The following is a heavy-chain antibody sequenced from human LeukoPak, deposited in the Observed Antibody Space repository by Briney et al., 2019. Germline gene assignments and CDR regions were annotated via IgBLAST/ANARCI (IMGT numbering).Heavy chain of an antibody. D-gene: IGHD2-15*01. V-gene: IGHV1-69*05. CDR3: ARDRSQISGGVVYYYYMDV. Sequence: ASVKVSCKASGGTFSSYAISWVRQAPGQGLEWMGGIIPIFGTANYAQKFQGRVTITTDESTSTAYMELSSLRSEDTAVYYCARDRSQISGGVVYYYYMDVWGKGTTVTVSS. CDR2: IIPIFGTA. J-gene: IGHJ6*03. CDR1: GGTFSSYA.